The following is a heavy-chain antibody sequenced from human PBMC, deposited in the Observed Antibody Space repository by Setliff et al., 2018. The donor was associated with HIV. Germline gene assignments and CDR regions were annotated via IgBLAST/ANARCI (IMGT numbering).Heavy chain of an antibody. V-gene: IGHV1-2*06. CDR2: INPNSGGT. J-gene: IGHJ4*02. D-gene: IGHD3-3*01. Sequence: GASVKVSCKASGYTFTGYYMHWVRQAPGQGLEWMGRINPNSGGTNYAQKFQGRVTMTRDTSISTAYMELSRLRSDDTAVYYCARGSTVLQFLEWLLNYWGQGTLVTVSS. CDR3: ARGSTVLQFLEWLLNY. CDR1: GYTFTGYY.